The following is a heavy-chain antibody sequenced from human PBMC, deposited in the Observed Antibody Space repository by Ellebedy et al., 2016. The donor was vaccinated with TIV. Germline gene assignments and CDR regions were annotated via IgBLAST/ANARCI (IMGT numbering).Heavy chain of an antibody. CDR3: ARDLGEAGPGMDV. D-gene: IGHD4-17*01. CDR2: ISSSSSTI. V-gene: IGHV3-48*02. J-gene: IGHJ6*01. CDR1: GSTFGTYI. Sequence: GGSLRLSXAASGSTFGTYILNLVPQAPGKGLEWVSYISSSSSTIYYADSVKGRFTISRDNAKNSLYLQMNSLRDEDTAVYYCARDLGEAGPGMDVWGRGTTVTVSS.